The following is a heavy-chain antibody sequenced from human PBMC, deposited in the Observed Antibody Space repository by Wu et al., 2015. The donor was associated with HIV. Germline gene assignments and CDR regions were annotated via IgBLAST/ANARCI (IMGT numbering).Heavy chain of an antibody. CDR1: GYTFTSYY. J-gene: IGHJ4*02. CDR3: ARDQTPAKLVPFDY. D-gene: IGHD2-2*01. Sequence: QVQLVQSGAEVKKPGASVKISCKASGYTFTSYYMHWVRQAPGQGLEWMGIINPSGSYTTYAQKFQGRVTVTSDTSTSTVYMEMSSLRSEDTAVYYCARDQTPAKLVPFDYWGQGTLVTVSS. CDR2: INPSGSYT. V-gene: IGHV1-46*01.